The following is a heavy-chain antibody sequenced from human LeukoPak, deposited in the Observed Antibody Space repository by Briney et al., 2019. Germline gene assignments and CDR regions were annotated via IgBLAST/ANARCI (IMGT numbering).Heavy chain of an antibody. CDR2: IIPIFGTA. CDR3: ARERGASRDFDY. V-gene: IGHV1-69*05. CDR1: GGTFSSYA. D-gene: IGHD1-26*01. Sequence: SVKVSCKASGGTFSSYAISWVRQAPGQGLEWMGGIIPIFGTANYAQKFQGRVTITTDESTSTAYMELSSLRSEDTAVYYCARERGASRDFDYWGQGTLVTVSS. J-gene: IGHJ4*02.